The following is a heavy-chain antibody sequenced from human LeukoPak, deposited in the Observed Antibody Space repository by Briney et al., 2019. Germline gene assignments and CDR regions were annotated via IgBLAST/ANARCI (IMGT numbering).Heavy chain of an antibody. CDR2: IYYSGTI. D-gene: IGHD4-11*01. CDR3: ARVLQEYYYYGMDV. V-gene: IGHV4-59*01. CDR1: GDXISSYY. J-gene: IGHJ6*02. Sequence: SETLSLTCTVSGDXISSYYCSWIRQPPGKGLECIGYIYYSGTINYNPSLKSRVTISVDTSKNQFSLKLSSVTAADTAVYYCARVLQEYYYYGMDVWGQGTTVTVSS.